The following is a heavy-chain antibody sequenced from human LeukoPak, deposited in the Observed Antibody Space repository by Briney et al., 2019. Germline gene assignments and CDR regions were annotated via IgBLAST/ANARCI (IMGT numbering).Heavy chain of an antibody. CDR2: IYASGST. CDR1: GGSISSYS. CDR3: ARGHCSSTSCPYYYYGMDV. D-gene: IGHD2-2*01. V-gene: IGHV4-4*07. J-gene: IGHJ6*02. Sequence: SETLSLTCTVSGGSISSYSWSWIRQPAGKGLEWIGRIYASGSTSYNPSLRSRVTMSEDTSKNQLSLKLRSLTAADTAVYYCARGHCSSTSCPYYYYGMDVWGQGTTVTVSS.